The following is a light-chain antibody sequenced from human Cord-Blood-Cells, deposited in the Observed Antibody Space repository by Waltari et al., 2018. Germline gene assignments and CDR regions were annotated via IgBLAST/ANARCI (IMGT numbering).Light chain of an antibody. Sequence: QSALTQPAYVSGSAGQSITISCPGTRIDVGGYNFVSWYQQHPGKAPNLMIYDVSNRPSGVSNRFSGSKSGNTASLTISGLQAEDKADYYCSSYTSSSHAVFGGGTQLTVL. J-gene: IGLJ7*01. V-gene: IGLV2-14*01. CDR2: DVS. CDR1: RIDVGGYNF. CDR3: SSYTSSSHAV.